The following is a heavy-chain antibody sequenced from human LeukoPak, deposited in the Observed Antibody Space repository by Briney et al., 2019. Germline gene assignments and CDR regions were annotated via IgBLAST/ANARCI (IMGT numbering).Heavy chain of an antibody. V-gene: IGHV4-39*01. CDR1: GGSISSSSYF. Sequence: SETLSLTCTVSGGSISSSSYFWGWIRQPPGKGLEWIGSVYYSGSTYYNPSLKSRVTVSVDTSKNQFSLKLTSATAADTAVYYCARQGGATSSYWYFDLWGRGTLVTVSS. CDR2: VYYSGST. J-gene: IGHJ2*01. D-gene: IGHD5-24*01. CDR3: ARQGGATSSYWYFDL.